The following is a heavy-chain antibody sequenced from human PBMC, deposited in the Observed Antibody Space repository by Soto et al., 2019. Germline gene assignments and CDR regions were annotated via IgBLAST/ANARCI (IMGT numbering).Heavy chain of an antibody. CDR1: GFTFSSYA. Sequence: PGGSLRLSCAASGFTFSSYAMSWVRQAPGKGLEWVSAISGSGGSTYYADSVKGRFTISRDNSKNTLYLQMNSLRAEDTAVYYCAKDGPTYYYDSSGYWSYYYYGMDVWGQGTTVTVSS. CDR3: AKDGPTYYYDSSGYWSYYYYGMDV. V-gene: IGHV3-23*01. CDR2: ISGSGGST. J-gene: IGHJ6*02. D-gene: IGHD3-22*01.